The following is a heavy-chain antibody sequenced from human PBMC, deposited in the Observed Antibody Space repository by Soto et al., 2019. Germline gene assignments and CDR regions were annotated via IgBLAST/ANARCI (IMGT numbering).Heavy chain of an antibody. CDR3: SRDSDSSDY. CDR1: GGSISSGDYY. CDR2: IYYSGST. V-gene: IGHV4-30-4*01. Sequence: SESLSLTCIVSGGSISSGDYYWSWIRQPPGKGLEWIGYIYYSGSTYYNPSLKSRVTISVDTAKNQFSLKLSSVTAAATAVYYCSRDSDSSDYWGQGTLVTVSS. D-gene: IGHD3-22*01. J-gene: IGHJ4*02.